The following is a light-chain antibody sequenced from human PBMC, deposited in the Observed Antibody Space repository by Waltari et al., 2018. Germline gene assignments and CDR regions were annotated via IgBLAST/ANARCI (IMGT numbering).Light chain of an antibody. V-gene: IGLV2-14*01. J-gene: IGLJ2*01. CDR2: EFS. Sequence: SALTHPASVSGSPGQTITLSCTGTSSDVGGFNDVSWYQQHPGKAPKLMIYEFSNRPSGVSNRFSGSKSGNTASLTISGLQAEDEADYYCSSYTSSSTLVFGGGTKLTVL. CDR3: SSYTSSSTLV. CDR1: SSDVGGFND.